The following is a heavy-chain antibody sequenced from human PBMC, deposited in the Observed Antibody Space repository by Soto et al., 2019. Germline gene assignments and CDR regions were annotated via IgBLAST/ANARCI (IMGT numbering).Heavy chain of an antibody. V-gene: IGHV4-59*11. CDR2: IYYSGST. D-gene: IGHD3-3*01. CDR1: DGTIRSHD. J-gene: IGHJ6*03. CDR3: ARGGSGKWDFWSGYSKEYYDYMDV. Sequence: SEPLSLTCSVSDGTIRSHDWSWIRQQPGKGLEWIGYIYYSGSTNYNPSLKSRVTISVDTSKNQFSLKLSSVAAADTAVHYCARGGSGKWDFWSGYSKEYYDYMDVWGKGTTVTVSS.